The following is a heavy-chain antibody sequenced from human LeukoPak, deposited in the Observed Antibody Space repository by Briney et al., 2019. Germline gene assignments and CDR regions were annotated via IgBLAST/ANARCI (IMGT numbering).Heavy chain of an antibody. Sequence: SETLSLTCTVSGGSISSSSYYWGWVRQPPGKGLEWIGSIYYSGSTYYNPSLKSRVTISVDTSKNQFSLKLSSVTAADTAVYYCAREPSRFSWYFDYWGQGTLVTVSS. CDR3: AREPSRFSWYFDY. J-gene: IGHJ4*02. CDR1: GGSISSSSYY. V-gene: IGHV4-39*07. CDR2: IYYSGST.